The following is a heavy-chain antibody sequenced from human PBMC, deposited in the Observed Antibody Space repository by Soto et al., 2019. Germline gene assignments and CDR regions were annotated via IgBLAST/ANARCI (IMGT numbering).Heavy chain of an antibody. V-gene: IGHV1-2*02. D-gene: IGHD3-22*01. CDR3: AREYYDDSSAYYFSV. J-gene: IGHJ4*02. CDR1: GYTFTGYY. CDR2: INPNSGGI. Sequence: GASVKVSCKASGYTFTGYYMHWVRQAPGQGLEWMGWINPNSGGINYAQRFKGRLTMTRDTSISTAYMELSRLRSDDMAVYYCAREYYDDSSAYYFSVWGQGTLVTVSS.